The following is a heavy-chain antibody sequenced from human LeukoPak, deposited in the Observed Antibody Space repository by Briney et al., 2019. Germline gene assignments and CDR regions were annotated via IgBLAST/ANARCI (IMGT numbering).Heavy chain of an antibody. CDR2: ISSSGSTI. Sequence: GGSLRLSCAASGFTLSEYYINWIRQAPGKGLEWVSYISSSGSTIYYADSVKGRFSISRDNAKKSVSLQMTSLRAEDTAVYYCARDHNRWLLRGHDAFDIWGPGTLVTVSS. V-gene: IGHV3-11*04. CDR1: GFTLSEYY. J-gene: IGHJ3*02. CDR3: ARDHNRWLLRGHDAFDI. D-gene: IGHD6-19*01.